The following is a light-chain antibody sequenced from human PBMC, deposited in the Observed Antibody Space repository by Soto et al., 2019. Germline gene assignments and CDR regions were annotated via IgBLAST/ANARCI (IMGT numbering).Light chain of an antibody. Sequence: QSVLTQPPSVSGAPGQRVTIPCTGSSSNIGAGYDVHWYQQFPGTAPKLLIYANNNRPSGVPDRFSASKSGTSASLAITGLQADGEADYYCQSYDPNLRGVFGTGTKLTVL. J-gene: IGLJ1*01. V-gene: IGLV1-40*01. CDR2: ANN. CDR1: SSNIGAGYD. CDR3: QSYDPNLRGV.